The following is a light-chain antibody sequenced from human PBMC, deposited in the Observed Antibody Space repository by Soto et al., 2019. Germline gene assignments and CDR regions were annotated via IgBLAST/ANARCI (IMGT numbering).Light chain of an antibody. CDR1: QSVSSSN. Sequence: EIVLTQSPGTLSLSPGERATLSCRASQSVSSSNLAWYQQKPGQAPRLLIYGASSRAIGIPDRFSGSGSGTDFTLTISTLEPEDFAVYYCQQYGSSPRTFGQGTKVQIK. V-gene: IGKV3-20*01. CDR2: GAS. CDR3: QQYGSSPRT. J-gene: IGKJ1*01.